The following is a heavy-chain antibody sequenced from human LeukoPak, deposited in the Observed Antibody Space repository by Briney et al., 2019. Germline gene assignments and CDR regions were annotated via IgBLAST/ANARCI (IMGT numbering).Heavy chain of an antibody. CDR1: GFTFSSYS. J-gene: IGHJ6*03. V-gene: IGHV3-21*01. Sequence: PGGSLRLSCAASGFTFSSYSMNWVRQAPGKGLEWVSSISSSSSYIYYADSVKGRFTISRDNAKNSLYLQMNSLRAEDTAVYYCARGGPQIYYYYMDVWGKGTTVTVSS. CDR2: ISSSSSYI. CDR3: ARGGPQIYYYYMDV.